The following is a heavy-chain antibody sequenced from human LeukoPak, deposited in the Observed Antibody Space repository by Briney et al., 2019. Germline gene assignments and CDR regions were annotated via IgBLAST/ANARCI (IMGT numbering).Heavy chain of an antibody. CDR1: GFTFSSYS. D-gene: IGHD6-13*01. Sequence: GGSLRLSCAASGFTFSSYSMNWVRQAPGKGLEWVSSISSSSSYIYYADSVKGRFTISRDNAKNSLYLQMNSLRAEDTAVYYCARDLPPHSRRSSSWYYYYYMDVWGKGTTVTVSS. V-gene: IGHV3-21*01. J-gene: IGHJ6*03. CDR2: ISSSSSYI. CDR3: ARDLPPHSRRSSSWYYYYYMDV.